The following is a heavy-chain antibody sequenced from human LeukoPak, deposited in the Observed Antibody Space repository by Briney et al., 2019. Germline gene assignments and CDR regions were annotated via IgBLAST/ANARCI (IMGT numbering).Heavy chain of an antibody. CDR3: ARGVLRFLEWLSQGENYFDY. Sequence: ASVKVSCKASGGTFSSYAISWVRQAPGQGLEWMGGIIPIFGTANYAQKFQGRVTITTDESTSTAYMELSSLRSEDTAVYYCARGVLRFLEWLSQGENYFDYWGQGTLVTVSS. D-gene: IGHD3-3*01. CDR2: IIPIFGTA. J-gene: IGHJ4*02. V-gene: IGHV1-69*05. CDR1: GGTFSSYA.